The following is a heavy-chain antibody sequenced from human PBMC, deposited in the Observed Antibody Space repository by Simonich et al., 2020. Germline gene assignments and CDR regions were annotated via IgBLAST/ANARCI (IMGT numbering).Heavy chain of an antibody. D-gene: IGHD6-13*01. Sequence: EVQLVESGGGLVQPGRSLRLSCAASGFTFDDYAMHWVRQAPGKGRDWVSGISWNRGSIGYADSVKGRFTISRDNAKNSLYLQMNSLRAEDTALYYCAKDVAAAGTEYFQHWGQGTLVTVSS. V-gene: IGHV3-9*01. CDR1: GFTFDDYA. CDR2: ISWNRGSI. J-gene: IGHJ1*01. CDR3: AKDVAAAGTEYFQH.